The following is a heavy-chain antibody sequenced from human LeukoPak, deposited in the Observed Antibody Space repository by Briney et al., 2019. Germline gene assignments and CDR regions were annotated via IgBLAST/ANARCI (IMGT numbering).Heavy chain of an antibody. CDR3: ARDRTPFGGSYQELDY. CDR2: IYYIGNT. J-gene: IGHJ4*02. V-gene: IGHV4-59*01. Sequence: SETLSLTCTVSGGSISSYYWSWIRQPPGKGLEWIGYIYYIGNTNYNPSLKSRVTISVDTSKNQLSLRLTSVTAADTAVYFCARDRTPFGGSYQELDYWGQGTLVTVSS. D-gene: IGHD1-26*01. CDR1: GGSISSYY.